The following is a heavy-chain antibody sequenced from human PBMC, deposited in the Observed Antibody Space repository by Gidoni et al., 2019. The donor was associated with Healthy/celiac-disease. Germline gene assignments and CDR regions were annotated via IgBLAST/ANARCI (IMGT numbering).Heavy chain of an antibody. J-gene: IGHJ4*02. V-gene: IGHV3-33*01. Sequence: QVQLVESGGGVVQPGRSLRLSCAASGFNFSSYGMHWVRQAPGKGLEWVAVIWYDGSNKYYADSVKGRFTISRDNSKNTLYLQMNSLRAEDTAVYYCARGQITGYSSGWFFDYWGQGTLVTVSS. D-gene: IGHD6-19*01. CDR3: ARGQITGYSSGWFFDY. CDR1: GFNFSSYG. CDR2: IWYDGSNK.